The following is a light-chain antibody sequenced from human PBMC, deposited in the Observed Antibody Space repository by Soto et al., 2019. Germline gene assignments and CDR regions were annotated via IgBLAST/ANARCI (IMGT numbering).Light chain of an antibody. CDR2: DVS. Sequence: QSVLTQPRSVSGSPGQSVTISCTGTSSDVGGYNYVSWYQQHPGKAPKLMIYDVSKRPSGVPDRFSGSKSGNTASLTISGLQAEAEADYYCCSYAGSYTHVFGTGTKLTVL. CDR3: CSYAGSYTHV. J-gene: IGLJ1*01. V-gene: IGLV2-11*01. CDR1: SSDVGGYNY.